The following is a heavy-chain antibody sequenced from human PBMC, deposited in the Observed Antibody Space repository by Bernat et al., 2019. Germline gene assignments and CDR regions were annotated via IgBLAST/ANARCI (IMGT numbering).Heavy chain of an antibody. Sequence: QVQLVESGGGVVQPGRSLRLSCAASGFTFSSYAMHWVRQVPGKGLEWVAVISYDGSNKYYADSVKGRFTISRDNSKNTLYLQMNSLRAEDTAVYYCARDSSRMVATEVPFDPWGQGTLVTVSS. J-gene: IGHJ5*02. CDR3: ARDSSRMVATEVPFDP. V-gene: IGHV3-30*01. D-gene: IGHD5-12*01. CDR2: ISYDGSNK. CDR1: GFTFSSYA.